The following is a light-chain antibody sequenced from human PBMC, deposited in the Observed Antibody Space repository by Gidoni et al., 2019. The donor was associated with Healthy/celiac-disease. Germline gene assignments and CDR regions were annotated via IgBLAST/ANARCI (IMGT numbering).Light chain of an antibody. CDR2: DVS. Sequence: QSALTQPASVSGSPGQPITISCTGTSSDVGCYNYVSWYQQHPGKAPKLMIYDVSNRPSGVSNRFSGSKSGNTASLTISGLQAEDEADYYCSSYTSSSTLDVVFGGGTKLTVL. CDR1: SSDVGCYNY. V-gene: IGLV2-14*01. CDR3: SSYTSSSTLDVV. J-gene: IGLJ2*01.